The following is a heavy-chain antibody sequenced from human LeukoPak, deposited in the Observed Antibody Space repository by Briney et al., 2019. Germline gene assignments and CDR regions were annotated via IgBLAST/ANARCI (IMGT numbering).Heavy chain of an antibody. Sequence: GGSLRLSCAASGFTFSSYGMSWVRQAPGKGLEWVSAISGSGGSTYYADSVKGRFTISRDNAKNSLYLQMNSLRAEDTAVYYCARDRLGGSVIDYWGQGTLVTVSS. CDR3: ARDRLGGSVIDY. CDR2: ISGSGGST. V-gene: IGHV3-23*01. CDR1: GFTFSSYG. J-gene: IGHJ4*02. D-gene: IGHD3-16*01.